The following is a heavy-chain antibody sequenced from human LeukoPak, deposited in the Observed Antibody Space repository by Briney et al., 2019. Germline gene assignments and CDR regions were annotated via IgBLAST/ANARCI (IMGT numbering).Heavy chain of an antibody. J-gene: IGHJ5*02. V-gene: IGHV5-51*01. Sequence: GESLKISCKGSGYSFTNFWIGWVCQMPGKGLEWMGVISPGDSGIRYSPSFQGQVTISVDKSISTAYLQWSSLKASDSAMYYCAAGGTSAPWGQGTLVTVSS. CDR2: ISPGDSGI. CDR3: AAGGTSAP. CDR1: GYSFTNFW. D-gene: IGHD1/OR15-1a*01.